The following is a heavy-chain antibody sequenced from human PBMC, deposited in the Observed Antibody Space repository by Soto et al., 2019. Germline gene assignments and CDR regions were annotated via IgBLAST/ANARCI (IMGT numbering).Heavy chain of an antibody. CDR1: GFTFDDYA. D-gene: IGHD3-22*01. J-gene: IGHJ4*02. CDR3: AKEGGDSSGYYFDY. V-gene: IGHV3-9*01. CDR2: ISWNSGSI. Sequence: GGSLRLSCAASGFTFDDYAMHWVRQAPGKGLEWVSGISWNSGSIGYADSVKGRFTISRDNAKNSLYLQMNSLRAEDTALYYCAKEGGDSSGYYFDYWGQGTLVTVSS.